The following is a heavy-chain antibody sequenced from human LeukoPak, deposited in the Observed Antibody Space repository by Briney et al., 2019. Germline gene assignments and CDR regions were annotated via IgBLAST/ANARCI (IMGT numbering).Heavy chain of an antibody. Sequence: PSETLCLTCTVSNGSMTSDSYYWAWVRQPSGKGLEWIGTIFYSGKTYYSASLKSRVTVSLDTSRKNFSLRLSSVTAADTAVYYCARLWIVATWFDAWGQGALVTVSS. CDR2: IFYSGKT. CDR3: ARLWIVATWFDA. D-gene: IGHD2-2*03. CDR1: NGSMTSDSYY. V-gene: IGHV4-39*02. J-gene: IGHJ5*02.